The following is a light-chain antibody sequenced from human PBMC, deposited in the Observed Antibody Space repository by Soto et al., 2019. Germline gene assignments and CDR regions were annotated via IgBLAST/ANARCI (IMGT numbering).Light chain of an antibody. Sequence: QSALTQPASVSGSPGQSITISCSGAISDIGPYDYVSWYQHHPGRAPNLLIYEVSNRPSGVSYRFSGTKSGNTATLTIAGLHAEDEGYYYCTTFAPGRIYVFGGGTKLTVL. J-gene: IGLJ1*01. V-gene: IGLV2-14*01. CDR2: EVS. CDR3: TTFAPGRIYV. CDR1: ISDIGPYDY.